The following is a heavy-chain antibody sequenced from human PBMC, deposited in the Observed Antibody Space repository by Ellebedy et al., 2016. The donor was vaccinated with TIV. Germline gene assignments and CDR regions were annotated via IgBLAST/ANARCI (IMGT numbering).Heavy chain of an antibody. CDR2: IYYSGST. D-gene: IGHD3-10*01. CDR3: ARELKMVRGVIKSVNWFDP. J-gene: IGHJ5*02. V-gene: IGHV4-59*12. Sequence: GSLRLSXTVSGGSISSYYWSWIRQPPGKGLEWIGYIYYSGSTNYNPSLKSRVTISVDTSKNQFSLKLSSVTAADTAVYYCARELKMVRGVIKSVNWFDPWGQGTLVTVSS. CDR1: GGSISSYY.